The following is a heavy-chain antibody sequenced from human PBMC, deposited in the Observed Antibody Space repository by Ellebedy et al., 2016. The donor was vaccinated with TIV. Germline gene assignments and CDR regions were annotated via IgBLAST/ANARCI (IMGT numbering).Heavy chain of an antibody. J-gene: IGHJ4*02. CDR1: GFTFSSYA. Sequence: GGSLRLXCAASGFTFSSYAMHWVRQAPGKGLEWVAVISYDGSNKYYADSVKGRFTISRDNSKNTLYLQMNSLRAEDTAVYYCARARRYSGSYCFDYWGQGTLVTVSS. CDR3: ARARRYSGSYCFDY. D-gene: IGHD1-26*01. CDR2: ISYDGSNK. V-gene: IGHV3-30-3*01.